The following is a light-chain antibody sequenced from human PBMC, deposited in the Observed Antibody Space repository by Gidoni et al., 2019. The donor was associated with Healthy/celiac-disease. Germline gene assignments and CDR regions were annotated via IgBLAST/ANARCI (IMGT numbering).Light chain of an antibody. CDR1: RSDVGSYNL. CDR2: EGS. J-gene: IGLJ2*01. Sequence: QSALTQPASVSVSPGQSITISCTGTRSDVGSYNLVSWYQQHPGKAPKLMIYEGSKRPSGVSNRFSGSKSGNTASLTISGLQAEDEADYYCCSYAGSSTHVVFGGGTKLTVL. V-gene: IGLV2-23*01. CDR3: CSYAGSSTHVV.